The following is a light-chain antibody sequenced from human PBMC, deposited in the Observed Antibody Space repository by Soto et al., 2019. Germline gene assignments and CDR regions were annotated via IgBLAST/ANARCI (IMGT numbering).Light chain of an antibody. Sequence: QSVLRHPPSVSWAPGDRVIISCTGSSSNIGAGYDVHWYQQLPGTAPRLLIYDNNNRPSGVPARFSVSKSDTSASLAITGLQHEDEDDYYCQSYDSSLSGSYVFGTGTKSPX. CDR2: DNN. CDR1: SSNIGAGYD. CDR3: QSYDSSLSGSYV. J-gene: IGLJ1*01. V-gene: IGLV1-40*01.